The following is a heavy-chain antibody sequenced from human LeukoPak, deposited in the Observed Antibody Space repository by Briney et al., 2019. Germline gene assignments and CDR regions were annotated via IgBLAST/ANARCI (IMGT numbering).Heavy chain of an antibody. J-gene: IGHJ6*03. Sequence: PGGSLRLSCAASGFTFSSYSMNWVRQAPGKGLEWVSSISSSSSYIYYADSVKGRFTISRDNAKNSLYLQMNSLRAEDTAVYYCAREGWVAVAGTVYDYYYYMDVWGKGTTVTVSS. D-gene: IGHD6-19*01. CDR2: ISSSSSYI. V-gene: IGHV3-21*01. CDR1: GFTFSSYS. CDR3: AREGWVAVAGTVYDYYYYMDV.